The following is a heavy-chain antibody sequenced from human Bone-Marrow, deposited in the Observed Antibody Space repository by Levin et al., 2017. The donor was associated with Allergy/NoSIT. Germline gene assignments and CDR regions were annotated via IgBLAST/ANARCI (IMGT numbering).Heavy chain of an antibody. CDR2: ISDSGGST. J-gene: IGHJ4*02. V-gene: IGHV3-23*01. D-gene: IGHD2-15*01. CDR3: AKPGLSCSGGSCYYFDY. Sequence: GGSLRLSCAASGFTFGSCAMGWVRQAPGRGLEWVSGISDSGGSTYYADSVKGRFTISRDNSKNTLYLQMNGLRGEDTAVFYCAKPGLSCSGGSCYYFDYWGQGTLVTVSS. CDR1: GFTFGSCA.